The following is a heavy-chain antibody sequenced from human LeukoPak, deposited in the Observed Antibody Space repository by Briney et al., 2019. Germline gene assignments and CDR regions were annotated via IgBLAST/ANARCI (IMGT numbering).Heavy chain of an antibody. J-gene: IGHJ4*02. CDR3: ARGRASGWNYYFDY. V-gene: IGHV3-30*02. CDR1: GFTFSTYD. CDR2: IQYDGSNK. D-gene: IGHD6-19*01. Sequence: PGGSLRLSCAASGFTFSTYDMHWVRQAPGKGPEWVTFIQYDGSNKYYADSVKGRFTVSRDNSKNMVYLQMNSLRAEDTAVYYCARGRASGWNYYFDYWGQGTLVTVSS.